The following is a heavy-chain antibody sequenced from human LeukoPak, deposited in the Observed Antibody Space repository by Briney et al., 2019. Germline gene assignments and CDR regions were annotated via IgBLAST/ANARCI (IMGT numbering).Heavy chain of an antibody. J-gene: IGHJ5*02. V-gene: IGHV4-39*07. Sequence: SETLSLTCTVSGGSISNNNYYWAWIRQPPGKGLECIGSIYYSGSPYYNPSLKSRVTISVDTSKNQFSLKLSSVTAADTAVYYCARVGSTNWFDPWGQGTLVTVSS. D-gene: IGHD3-10*01. CDR1: GGSISNNNYY. CDR3: ARVGSTNWFDP. CDR2: IYYSGSP.